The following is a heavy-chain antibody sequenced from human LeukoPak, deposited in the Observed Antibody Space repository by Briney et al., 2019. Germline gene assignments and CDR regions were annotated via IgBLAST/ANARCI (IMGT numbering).Heavy chain of an antibody. CDR3: TRSGDYVWGSYRVNYFDY. Sequence: GGSLRLSCTASGFTFGDYAMSWFRQAPGKGLEWVGFIRSKAYGGTTEYAASVKGRFTISRDDSKSIAYLQMNSLKTEDTAVYYCTRSGDYVWGSYRVNYFDYWGQGTLVTVSS. V-gene: IGHV3-49*03. D-gene: IGHD3-16*02. J-gene: IGHJ4*02. CDR2: IRSKAYGGTT. CDR1: GFTFGDYA.